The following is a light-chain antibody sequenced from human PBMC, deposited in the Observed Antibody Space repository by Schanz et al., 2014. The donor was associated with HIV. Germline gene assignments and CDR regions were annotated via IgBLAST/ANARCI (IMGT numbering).Light chain of an antibody. CDR1: QYISSG. CDR2: AAS. V-gene: IGKV1-17*01. CDR3: LQHKTNPLT. J-gene: IGKJ5*01. Sequence: DIQMTQSPSTLSASVGDRVSITCRSSQYISSGLAWYQQKPGKAPKRLIYAASSLQSGVPSRFIGSGSGTEFTLTISSLQPEDFATYYCLQHKTNPLTFGQGTRLDIK.